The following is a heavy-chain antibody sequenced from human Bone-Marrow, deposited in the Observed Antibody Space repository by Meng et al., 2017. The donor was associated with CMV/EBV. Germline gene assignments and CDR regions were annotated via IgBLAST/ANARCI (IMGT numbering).Heavy chain of an antibody. CDR2: INHSGST. J-gene: IGHJ4*02. CDR1: GGSLSGYY. D-gene: IGHD3-22*01. CDR3: ARQRNYYDSSGYYQYYFDY. V-gene: IGHV4-34*01. Sequence: QGHLQHGGEGLLKPSETLSLTCAVYGGSLSGYYWSWIRQPPGKGLEWIGEINHSGSTNYNPSLKSRVTISVDTSKNQFSLKLSSVTAADTAVYYCARQRNYYDSSGYYQYYFDYWGQGTLVTVSS.